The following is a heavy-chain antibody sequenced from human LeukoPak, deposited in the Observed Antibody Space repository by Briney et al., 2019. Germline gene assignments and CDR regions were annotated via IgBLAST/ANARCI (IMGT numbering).Heavy chain of an antibody. J-gene: IGHJ4*02. Sequence: SETLSLTCAVYGGSFSGYYWSWIRQPPAKGLEGIGEINHSGSTNYNPSLKSRVTISVDTSKNQFSLNLSSVTAADTAVYYCARARAHIKYYYDSSGYYYFDYWGQGTLVTVSS. CDR1: GGSFSGYY. D-gene: IGHD3-22*01. V-gene: IGHV4-34*01. CDR2: INHSGST. CDR3: ARARAHIKYYYDSSGYYYFDY.